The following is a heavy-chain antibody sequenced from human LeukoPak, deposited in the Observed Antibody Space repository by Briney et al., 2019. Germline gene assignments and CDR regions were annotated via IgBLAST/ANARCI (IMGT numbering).Heavy chain of an antibody. Sequence: GGSLRLSCAASGFTFSSYAMSWVRQAPGKGLEWVSVIYSGGSTYYADSVKGRFTISRDNSKNTLYLQMNSLRAEDTAVYYCARVGGYDSSGLVEFAFDIWGQGTMVTVSS. CDR3: ARVGGYDSSGLVEFAFDI. D-gene: IGHD3-22*01. CDR2: IYSGGST. V-gene: IGHV3-53*01. CDR1: GFTFSSYA. J-gene: IGHJ3*02.